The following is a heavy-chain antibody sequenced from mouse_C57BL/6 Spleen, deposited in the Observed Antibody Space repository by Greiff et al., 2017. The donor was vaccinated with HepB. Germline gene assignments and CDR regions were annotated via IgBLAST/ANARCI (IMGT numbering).Heavy chain of an antibody. D-gene: IGHD3-3*01. V-gene: IGHV10-1*01. J-gene: IGHJ2*01. Sequence: EVQGVESGGGLVQPKGSLKLSCAASGFSFNTYAMNWVRQAPGKGLEWVARIRSKSNNYATYYADSVKDRFTISRDDSESMLYLKMNNLKTEDTAMYYCVRQGPAFDYWGQGTTLTVSS. CDR3: VRQGPAFDY. CDR2: IRSKSNNYAT. CDR1: GFSFNTYA.